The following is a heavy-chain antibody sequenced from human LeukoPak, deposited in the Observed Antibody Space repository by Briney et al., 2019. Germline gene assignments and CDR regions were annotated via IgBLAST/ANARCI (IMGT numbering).Heavy chain of an antibody. CDR3: AKDPQQWLVQGFDP. J-gene: IGHJ5*02. CDR1: GFTFSSYA. V-gene: IGHV3-23*01. Sequence: GGSLRLSCAASGFTFSSYAMSWVRQAPGKGLEWVSAISGSGGSTYYAESVKGRFTISRDNSKNTLYLQMNSLRAEDTAVYYCAKDPQQWLVQGFDPWGQGTLVTVSS. D-gene: IGHD6-19*01. CDR2: ISGSGGST.